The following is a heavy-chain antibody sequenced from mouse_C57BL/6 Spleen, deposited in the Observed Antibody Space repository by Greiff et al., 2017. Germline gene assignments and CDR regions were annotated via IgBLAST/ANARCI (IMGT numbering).Heavy chain of an antibody. J-gene: IGHJ4*01. V-gene: IGHV5-4*01. Sequence: EVKLVESGGGLVKPGGSLKLSCAASGFTFSSYAMSWVRQTPEKRLEWVATISDGGSYTYYPDNVKGRFTISRDNAKNNLYLQMSHLKSEDTAMYYCARDGNWDYAMDYWGQGTSVTVSS. CDR1: GFTFSSYA. CDR3: ARDGNWDYAMDY. D-gene: IGHD4-1*01. CDR2: ISDGGSYT.